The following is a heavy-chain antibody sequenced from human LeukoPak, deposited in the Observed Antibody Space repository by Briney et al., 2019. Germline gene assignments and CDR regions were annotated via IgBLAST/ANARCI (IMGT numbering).Heavy chain of an antibody. Sequence: SETLSLTCTVSSGSISTYYWAWIRQPPGKGLEWIGYISYSGSTKYNPSLTHRVTISLDTSKNQFSLELRSMTAADTAIYYRARQAGSFTTFDFWGQGTLVTVSS. D-gene: IGHD1-26*01. J-gene: IGHJ4*02. CDR3: ARQAGSFTTFDF. V-gene: IGHV4-59*08. CDR1: SGSISTYY. CDR2: ISYSGST.